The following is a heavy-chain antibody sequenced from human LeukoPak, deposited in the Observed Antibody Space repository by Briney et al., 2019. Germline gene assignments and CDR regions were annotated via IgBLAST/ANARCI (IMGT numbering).Heavy chain of an antibody. J-gene: IGHJ5*02. CDR3: AKDLTTRDWFDP. V-gene: IGHV3-23*01. D-gene: IGHD3-9*01. CDR1: GFTLSSYA. Sequence: PGGSLRLSCAASGFTLSSYAMSWVRQAPGKGLEWVSAISGSGGSTYYADSVKGRFTISRDNSKNTLYLQMNGLRAEDTAVYYCAKDLTTRDWFDPWGQGTLVTVSS. CDR2: ISGSGGST.